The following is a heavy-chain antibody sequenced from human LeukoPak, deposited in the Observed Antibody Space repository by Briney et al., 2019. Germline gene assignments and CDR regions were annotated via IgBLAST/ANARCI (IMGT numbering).Heavy chain of an antibody. V-gene: IGHV4-34*01. CDR2: INHSGST. CDR1: GGSFSGYY. J-gene: IGHJ4*02. CDR3: ARGPGTWYYY. Sequence: SETLSLTCAVYGGSFSGYYWSWIRQPPGKGLEWIGEINHSGSTNYNPSLKCRVTISIDTSKNQFSLKLSSVTAADTALYYCARGPGTWYYYWGQGTLVTVSS. D-gene: IGHD6-13*01.